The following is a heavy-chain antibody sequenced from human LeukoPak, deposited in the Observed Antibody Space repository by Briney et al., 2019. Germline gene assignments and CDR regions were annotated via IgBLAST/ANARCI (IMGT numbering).Heavy chain of an antibody. CDR3: ARAREGNWEGYFDY. Sequence: SETLSLTCTVSGGSISSYYWSWIRQPPGKGLEWIGYIYYSGSTNYNPSLKSRVTISVDTSKNQFSLKLSSVTAADTAVYYCARAREGNWEGYFDYWGQGTLVTVSS. J-gene: IGHJ4*02. CDR1: GGSISSYY. V-gene: IGHV4-59*01. CDR2: IYYSGST. D-gene: IGHD7-27*01.